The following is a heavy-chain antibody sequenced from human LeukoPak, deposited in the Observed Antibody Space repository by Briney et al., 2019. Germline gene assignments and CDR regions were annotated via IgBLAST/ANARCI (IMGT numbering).Heavy chain of an antibody. CDR1: GFTFNNYF. Sequence: GGSLRLSCAASGFTFNNYFMHWVRQAPGKGLVWVSRITSDGSGINYADSVKGRFTISRDNAKNTLYLQMNSLRVEDTAVYYCVNLGYCTTSSCQPWGQGTLVTVSS. CDR3: VNLGYCTTSSCQP. D-gene: IGHD2-2*01. CDR2: ITSDGSGI. J-gene: IGHJ4*02. V-gene: IGHV3-74*01.